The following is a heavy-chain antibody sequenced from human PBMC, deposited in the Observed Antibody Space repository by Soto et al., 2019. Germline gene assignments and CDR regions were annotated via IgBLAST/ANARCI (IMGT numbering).Heavy chain of an antibody. Sequence: GGSLRLSCAASGFTFSSYSMNWVRQAPGKGLQWVSYISRSSSNIYYADSVEGRFTISRDNARNSLYLQMNTLTDEDTAVYYCARAGTSLGYCSSTSCYEFDYWGQGTLVTVSS. J-gene: IGHJ4*02. CDR3: ARAGTSLGYCSSTSCYEFDY. CDR1: GFTFSSYS. CDR2: ISRSSSNI. V-gene: IGHV3-48*02. D-gene: IGHD2-2*01.